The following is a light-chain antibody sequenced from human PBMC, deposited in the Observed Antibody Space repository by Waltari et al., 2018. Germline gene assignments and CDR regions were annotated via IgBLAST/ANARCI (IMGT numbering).Light chain of an antibody. J-gene: IGKJ1*01. CDR3: QQYNIWPWT. V-gene: IGKV3-15*01. Sequence: ELVMTQSPATLSVSPGERASLSCRASQSASTSLAWYQQTPGQAPRLLIYRASTRAAGIPARFSGSGSGTEFPLTISSLQSEDSAIYYCQQYNIWPWTFGQGTKVDIK. CDR1: QSASTS. CDR2: RAS.